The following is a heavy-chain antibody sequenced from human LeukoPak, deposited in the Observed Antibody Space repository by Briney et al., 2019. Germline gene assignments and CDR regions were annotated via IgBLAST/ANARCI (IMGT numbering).Heavy chain of an antibody. Sequence: GGSLRLSCAASGFTVSSNYMSCVREAPRKGLEWGSAISGSGGSTYYADSVKGRFTISRDNSKNTLYLQMNSLRAEDAAVYYCANLHDYGSLDSWGQGTLVTVSS. CDR2: ISGSGGST. D-gene: IGHD3-10*01. J-gene: IGHJ4*02. CDR1: GFTVSSNY. V-gene: IGHV3-23*01. CDR3: ANLHDYGSLDS.